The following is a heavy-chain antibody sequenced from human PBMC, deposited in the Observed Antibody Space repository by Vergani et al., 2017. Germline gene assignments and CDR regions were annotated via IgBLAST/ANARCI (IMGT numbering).Heavy chain of an antibody. V-gene: IGHV5-10-1*03. J-gene: IGHJ4*02. D-gene: IGHD3-10*01. CDR2: IDPSDSYT. CDR1: GYSFTSYW. Sequence: EVQLVQSGAEVKKPGESLRISCKGSGYSFTSYWISWVRQMPGKGLEWMGRIDPSDSYTNYSPSFQGHVTISADKSISTAYLQWSSLKASDTAMYYCASPGRKRGDLYYFDYWGQGTLVTVSS. CDR3: ASPGRKRGDLYYFDY.